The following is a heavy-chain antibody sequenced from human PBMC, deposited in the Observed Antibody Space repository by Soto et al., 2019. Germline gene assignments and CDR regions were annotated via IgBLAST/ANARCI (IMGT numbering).Heavy chain of an antibody. CDR2: IYYSGST. D-gene: IGHD3-22*01. CDR1: GGSISSGGYY. Sequence: SETLSLTCTVSGGSISSGGYYWSWIRQHPGKGLEWIGYIYYSGSTYYNPSLKSRVTISVDTSKKQFSLKLSSVTAADTAVYFCARDRGYESSLGLYYWCQGTLVTVSS. V-gene: IGHV4-31*03. J-gene: IGHJ4*02. CDR3: ARDRGYESSLGLYY.